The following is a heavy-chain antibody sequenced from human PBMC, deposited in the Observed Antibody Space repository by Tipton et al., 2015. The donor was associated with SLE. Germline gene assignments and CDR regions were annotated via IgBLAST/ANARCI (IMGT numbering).Heavy chain of an antibody. V-gene: IGHV3-66*01. CDR3: ARARQKGTINYYDHKFYSDL. CDR1: GFTVSTNY. J-gene: IGHJ4*02. D-gene: IGHD3-22*01. CDR2: IFSGGSI. Sequence: SLRLSCVASGFTVSTNYMSWVRQAPGKGLEWVSVIFSGGSIYHADSVQGRFIISRDNSKNTLYLDMDNLRTEDTGLYYCARARQKGTINYYDHKFYSDLWGPGTPVTVSS.